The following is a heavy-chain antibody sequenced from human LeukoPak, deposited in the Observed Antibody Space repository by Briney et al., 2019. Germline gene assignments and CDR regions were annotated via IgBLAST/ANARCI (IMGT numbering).Heavy chain of an antibody. D-gene: IGHD6-13*01. J-gene: IGHJ4*02. CDR2: INRDGSTI. V-gene: IGHV3-74*01. Sequence: PGGSLRLSCAASGFTFSNAWMSWVRQAPGKGLVWVSRINRDGSTISYAESVKGRFTISRDNAKNTVYLQMNSLRAEDTAVYYCAREFGRIAAAATGYWGQGTLVTVSS. CDR1: GFTFSNAW. CDR3: AREFGRIAAAATGY.